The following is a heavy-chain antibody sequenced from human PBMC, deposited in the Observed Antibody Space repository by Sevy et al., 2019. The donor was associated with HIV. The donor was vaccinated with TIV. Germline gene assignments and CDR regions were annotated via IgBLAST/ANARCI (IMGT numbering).Heavy chain of an antibody. CDR3: TSGADCSNGVCYPWGFDP. V-gene: IGHV1-69*13. CDR2: IVPVFGTS. J-gene: IGHJ5*02. Sequence: SVKVSCKASGGTLTNYAISWVRQAPGQGLEWMGEIVPVFGTSHHARSFQGRVTITADESTSTAYMELRSLRSEDTAVYYCTSGADCSNGVCYPWGFDPWGQGTLVTVSS. D-gene: IGHD2-8*01. CDR1: GGTLTNYA.